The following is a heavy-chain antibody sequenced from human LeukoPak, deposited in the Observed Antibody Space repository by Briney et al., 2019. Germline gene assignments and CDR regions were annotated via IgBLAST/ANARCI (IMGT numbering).Heavy chain of an antibody. CDR2: IYSTGST. CDR1: GGSISSYY. CDR3: ARHFYCSSTSCYHPDYYYYYGMDV. J-gene: IGHJ6*02. V-gene: IGHV4-4*07. Sequence: SETLSLTCTVSGGSISSYYWSWIRQPAGKGLEWIGRIYSTGSTNYNPSLKSRVTMSVDTSKNQFSLKLSSVTAADTAVYYCARHFYCSSTSCYHPDYYYYYGMDVWSQGTTVTVSS. D-gene: IGHD2-2*01.